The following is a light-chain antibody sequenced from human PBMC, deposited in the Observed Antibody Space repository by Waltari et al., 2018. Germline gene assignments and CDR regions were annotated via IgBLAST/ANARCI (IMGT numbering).Light chain of an antibody. CDR1: QSVSSK. J-gene: IGKJ4*01. V-gene: IGKV3D-15*01. Sequence: EIVMTQSPVTLSVSPGERATLSCKASQSVSSKLAWYGQKPGQPPRLLNSGASTRATGIPARFSGSGSGTEFTLTISSLQSEDFAVYYCQQYNNWPLTFGGGTKVEIK. CDR2: GAS. CDR3: QQYNNWPLT.